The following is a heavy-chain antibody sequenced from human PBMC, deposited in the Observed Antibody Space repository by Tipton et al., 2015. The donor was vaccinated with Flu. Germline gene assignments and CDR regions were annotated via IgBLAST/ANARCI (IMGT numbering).Heavy chain of an antibody. CDR2: IRYDGSNK. CDR1: GFTFSSYG. Sequence: SLRLSCAASGFTFSSYGMHWVRQAPGKGLEWVAFIRYDGSNKYYADSVKGRFTISRDNSKNTLYLQMNSPRAEDTAVYYCAKEEGYCSSTSCQITYYYYGMDVWSQGP. CDR3: AKEEGYCSSTSCQITYYYYGMDV. V-gene: IGHV3-30*02. D-gene: IGHD2-2*01. J-gene: IGHJ6*02.